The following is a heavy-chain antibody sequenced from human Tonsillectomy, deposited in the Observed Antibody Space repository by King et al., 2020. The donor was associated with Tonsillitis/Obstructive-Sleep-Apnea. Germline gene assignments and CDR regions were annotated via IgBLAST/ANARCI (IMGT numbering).Heavy chain of an antibody. J-gene: IGHJ4*02. Sequence: QLQESGPGLVKPSETLSLTCTVSGGSISNSSYYWGWIRQPPGKGLEWIGSIYYSGSTYYNPSLKSRVTISVDTSKNQFSLKLSSVTAADTAVYYCARSFQYYFDYWGQGTLVTVSS. CDR3: ARSFQYYFDY. D-gene: IGHD2/OR15-2a*01. CDR1: GGSISNSSYY. CDR2: IYYSGST. V-gene: IGHV4-39*01.